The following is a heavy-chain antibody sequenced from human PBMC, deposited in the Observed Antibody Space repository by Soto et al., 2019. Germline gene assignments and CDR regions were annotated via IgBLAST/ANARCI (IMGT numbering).Heavy chain of an antibody. Sequence: QVQLVQSGAEVKEPGASVRVSCKASGYTFTSYDINWVRQATGEGLEWMGWMNPESRNTGYAQKFQGRVTMTRDTSISTAYMELTSLISEYTAVYYCARFVRHQLPTIDFWGQGTLVTVSS. CDR3: ARFVRHQLPTIDF. V-gene: IGHV1-8*01. J-gene: IGHJ4*02. D-gene: IGHD2-2*01. CDR1: GYTFTSYD. CDR2: MNPESRNT.